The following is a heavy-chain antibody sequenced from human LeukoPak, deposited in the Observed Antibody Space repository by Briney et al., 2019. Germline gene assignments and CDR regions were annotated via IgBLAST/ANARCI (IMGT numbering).Heavy chain of an antibody. J-gene: IGHJ4*02. V-gene: IGHV4-59*01. D-gene: IGHD3-10*01. CDR1: GGSISSYY. CDR3: ARDGPYGSGSYYFDH. Sequence: SETLSLTCTVSGGSISSYYWSWIRQPPGKGLEWIGYIYYSGSTNYNPSLKSRVTISVDTSKNQFSLKLSSVTAADTAVYYCARDGPYGSGSYYFDHWGQGTLVTVSS. CDR2: IYYSGST.